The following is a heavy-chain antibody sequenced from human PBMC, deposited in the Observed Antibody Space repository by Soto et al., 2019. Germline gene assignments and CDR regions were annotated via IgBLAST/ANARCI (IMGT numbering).Heavy chain of an antibody. CDR3: ARDTSYFYCSSTRCLVGY. CDR1: GYTFTSYA. J-gene: IGHJ4*02. V-gene: IGHV1-3*01. CDR2: INAGNGNT. D-gene: IGHD2-2*01. Sequence: ASVKVSCKASGYTFTSYAMHWVRQAPGQRLEWMGWINAGNGNTKYSQKFQGRVTITRDTSASTAYMELSSLRSEDTAVYYCARDTSYFYCSSTRCLVGYWGQGSLVTVSS.